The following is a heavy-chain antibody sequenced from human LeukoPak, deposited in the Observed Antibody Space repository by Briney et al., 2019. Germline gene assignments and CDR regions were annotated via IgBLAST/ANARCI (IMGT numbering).Heavy chain of an antibody. V-gene: IGHV1-24*01. Sequence: ASVKVSCKVSGYTLTELSMHWVRQAPGKGLEWMGGFDPEDGETIYAQKFQGRVTMTEDTSTDTAYMELSSLRSEDTAVYYCARDPWPYCSGGSCHHRFDYWGQGTLVTVSS. D-gene: IGHD2-15*01. CDR2: FDPEDGET. CDR3: ARDPWPYCSGGSCHHRFDY. CDR1: GYTLTELS. J-gene: IGHJ4*02.